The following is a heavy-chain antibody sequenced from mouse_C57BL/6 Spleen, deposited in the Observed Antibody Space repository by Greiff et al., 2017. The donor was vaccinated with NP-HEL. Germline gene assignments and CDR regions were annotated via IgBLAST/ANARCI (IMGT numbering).Heavy chain of an antibody. V-gene: IGHV1-69*01. CDR1: GYTFTSYW. CDR3: ASHGGSSSDY. D-gene: IGHD1-1*01. CDR2: IDPSDSYT. Sequence: QVQLQQPGAELVMPGASVKLSCKASGYTFTSYWMHWVKQRPGQGLEWIGEIDPSDSYTNYNQKFKGKSTLTVDKSSSTAYMQLSSQTSADYAFYYGASHGGSSSDYWGQGTTLTVSS. J-gene: IGHJ2*01.